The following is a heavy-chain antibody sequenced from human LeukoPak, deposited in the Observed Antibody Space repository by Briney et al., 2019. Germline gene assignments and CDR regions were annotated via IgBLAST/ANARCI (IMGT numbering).Heavy chain of an antibody. CDR2: IIPIFGTA. V-gene: IGHV1-69*13. D-gene: IGHD3-10*01. Sequence: SVKVSCKASGGTFSSYAISWVRQAPGQGLEWVGGIIPIFGTANYAQKFQGRVTITADESTSTAYMELSSLRSEDTAVYYCARMGRVRGVIGAFDIWGQGTMVTVSS. CDR1: GGTFSSYA. CDR3: ARMGRVRGVIGAFDI. J-gene: IGHJ3*02.